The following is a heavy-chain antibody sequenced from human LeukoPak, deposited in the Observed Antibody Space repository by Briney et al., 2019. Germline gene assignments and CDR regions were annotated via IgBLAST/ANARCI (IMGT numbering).Heavy chain of an antibody. J-gene: IGHJ3*02. CDR2: MNPNSGNT. V-gene: IGHV1-18*01. D-gene: IGHD6-13*01. Sequence: ASVKVSCKVSGYTFTSYDINWVRQATGQGLEWMGWMNPNSGNTNYAQKLQGRVTMTTDTSTSTAYMELRSLRSDDTAVYYCARGNIAAAAPAFDIWGQGTMVTVSS. CDR3: ARGNIAAAAPAFDI. CDR1: GYTFTSYD.